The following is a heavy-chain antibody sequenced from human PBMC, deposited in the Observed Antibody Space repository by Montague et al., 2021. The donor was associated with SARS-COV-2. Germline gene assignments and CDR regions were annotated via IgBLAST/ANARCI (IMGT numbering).Heavy chain of an antibody. J-gene: IGHJ6*02. V-gene: IGHV4-39*07. D-gene: IGHD6-13*01. Sequence: SETLSLTCTVSGGSISSSYYWGWIRQPPGEGLEWIGSIYYSGSTYYNPSLKSRVTISVDTSKNQFSLKLSSVTAADTAVYYCARVGRQQLVRLSGMDVWGQGTTVTGSS. CDR3: ARVGRQQLVRLSGMDV. CDR1: GGSISSSYY. CDR2: IYYSGST.